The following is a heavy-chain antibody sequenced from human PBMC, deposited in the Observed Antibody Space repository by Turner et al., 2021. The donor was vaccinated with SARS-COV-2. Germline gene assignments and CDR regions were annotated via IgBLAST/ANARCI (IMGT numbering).Heavy chain of an antibody. D-gene: IGHD2-8*01. CDR3: AKDRRGYAGMDV. CDR1: GFTFEDYV. Sequence: EVQLVESGGGLVQPGRSLRRSCVASGFTFEDYVMNWVRQAPGKGLEWVSGISSNSHDIGYADSVKGRFTISRDDAKNSLYLEMNSLRTEDTALYYCAKDRRGYAGMDVWGQGTTVTVYS. CDR2: ISSNSHDI. J-gene: IGHJ6*02. V-gene: IGHV3-9*01.